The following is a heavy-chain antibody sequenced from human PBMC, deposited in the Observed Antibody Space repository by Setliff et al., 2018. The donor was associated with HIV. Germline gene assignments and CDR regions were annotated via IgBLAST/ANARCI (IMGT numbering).Heavy chain of an antibody. V-gene: IGHV4-39*01. CDR1: GASVSSGTYS. CDR3: AASYGSSWFGPFDY. D-gene: IGHD6-13*01. J-gene: IGHJ4*02. Sequence: SETLSLTCSVSGASVSSGTYSWGWIRQPPGKGLEWIGSLYSSGRTFFKSSLRSRVTVSVDTSRNQFSLRLDSSTAADTAIYFCAASYGSSWFGPFDYWGQGTLVTVSS. CDR2: LYSSGRT.